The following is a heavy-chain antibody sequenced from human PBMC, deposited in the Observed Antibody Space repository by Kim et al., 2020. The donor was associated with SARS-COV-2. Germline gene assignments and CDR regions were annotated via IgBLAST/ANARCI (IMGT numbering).Heavy chain of an antibody. D-gene: IGHD3-16*02. Sequence: GGSLRLSCGASGFIFSDFEMNWVRQTPGRGLEWVSFITRNGFSSHYAESVKGRFIISRDNAKKSVHLQMNSLRDENTGVYYCARSFLSPFDDWGQGTLVAVSS. J-gene: IGHJ4*02. V-gene: IGHV3-48*03. CDR2: ITRNGFS. CDR3: ARSFLSPFDD. CDR1: GFIFSDFE.